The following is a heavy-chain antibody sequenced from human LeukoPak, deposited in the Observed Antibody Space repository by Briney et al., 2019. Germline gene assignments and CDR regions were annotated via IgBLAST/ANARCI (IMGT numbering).Heavy chain of an antibody. Sequence: GGSLRLSCAASGFTVSSNYMSWVRQAPGKGLEWVSVIYSGGSTYYADSVKGRFTISRDNSKNTLYLQMNSLRAEDAAVYYCARVILLSGYDYWGQGTLVTVSS. V-gene: IGHV3-53*01. CDR3: ARVILLSGYDY. D-gene: IGHD3-22*01. CDR2: IYSGGST. CDR1: GFTVSSNY. J-gene: IGHJ4*02.